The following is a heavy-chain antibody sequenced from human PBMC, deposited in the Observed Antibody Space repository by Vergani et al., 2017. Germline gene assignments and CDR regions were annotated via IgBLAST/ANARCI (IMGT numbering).Heavy chain of an antibody. CDR3: AHSSWTGSSGWSEGDY. CDR1: GFSLSTSGVG. Sequence: QITLKESGPTLVKPTQTLMLTCTFSGFSLSTSGVGVGWIRQPPGKALEWLALIYWNDDKRYSPSLKSRLTITKDTSKNQVVLTMTNMDPVDTATYYCAHSSWTGSSGWSEGDYWGQGTLVTVSS. CDR2: IYWNDDK. V-gene: IGHV2-5*01. D-gene: IGHD6-19*01. J-gene: IGHJ4*02.